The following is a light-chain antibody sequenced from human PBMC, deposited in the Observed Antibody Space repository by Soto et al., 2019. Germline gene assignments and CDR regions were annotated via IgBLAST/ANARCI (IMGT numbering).Light chain of an antibody. CDR2: SNN. CDR1: SSNIGSNT. CDR3: AAWDDSLNGPV. Sequence: QSALTQPPSASGTPGQRVTISCSGSSSNIGSNTVNWYQQLPGTAPKLLIYSNNQRPSGVHDRFSGSKSGTSASLAISGLQSEDEADYYCAAWDDSLNGPVFGGGTQLTVL. J-gene: IGLJ7*01. V-gene: IGLV1-44*01.